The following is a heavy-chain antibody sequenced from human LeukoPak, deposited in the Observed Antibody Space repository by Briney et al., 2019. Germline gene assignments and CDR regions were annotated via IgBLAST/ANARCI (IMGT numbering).Heavy chain of an antibody. CDR2: ISSSGSTI. V-gene: IGHV3-48*03. CDR3: ARERDCSSTSCYYYYGMDV. J-gene: IGHJ6*02. Sequence: GGSLRLSCAASGFTFSSYEMNWVRQAPGKGLEWVSYISSSGSTIYYADSVKGRFTISRDNAKNSLYLQMNSLRAEDTAAYYCARERDCSSTSCYYYYGMDVWGQETTVTVSS. CDR1: GFTFSSYE. D-gene: IGHD2-2*01.